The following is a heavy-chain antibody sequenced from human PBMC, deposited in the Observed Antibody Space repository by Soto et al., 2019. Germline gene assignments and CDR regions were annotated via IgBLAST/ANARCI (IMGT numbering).Heavy chain of an antibody. J-gene: IGHJ4*02. D-gene: IGHD3-22*01. Sequence: NPSETLSLTCTVSGGSISSYYWSWIRQPPGKGLEWIGYIYYSGSTNYNPSLKSRVTISVDTSKNQFSLKLSSVTAADTAVYYCARMGYDSSGYYLNFDYWGQGTLVTVSS. CDR2: IYYSGST. CDR3: ARMGYDSSGYYLNFDY. V-gene: IGHV4-59*01. CDR1: GGSISSYY.